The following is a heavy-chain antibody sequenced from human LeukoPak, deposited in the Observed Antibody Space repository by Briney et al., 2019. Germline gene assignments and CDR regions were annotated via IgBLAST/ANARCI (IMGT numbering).Heavy chain of an antibody. J-gene: IGHJ3*02. V-gene: IGHV6-1*01. CDR3: ARVGIYCSSTSCRVGAFDI. D-gene: IGHD2-2*01. CDR1: GDGVSSNSAA. CDR2: TYYRSKWYN. Sequence: SQTLSLTCAISGDGVSSNSAAWNWIRQSPSRGLEWLGRTYYRSKWYNDYAVSVKSRITINPDTSKNQFSLQLNSVTPEDTAVYYCARVGIYCSSTSCRVGAFDIWGQGTMVTVSS.